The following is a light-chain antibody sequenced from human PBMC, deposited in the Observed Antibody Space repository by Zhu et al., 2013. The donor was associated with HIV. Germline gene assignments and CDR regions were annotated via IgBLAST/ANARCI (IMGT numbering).Light chain of an antibody. CDR3: QQYKRFGT. Sequence: DIQMTQSPSTLSASVRDRITITCRASQSINRWLAWYQLRPGKAPRLLIYEASTLQSGVPSRFSGTGSGTEFTLTINDLQPDDFATYYCQQYKRFGTFGQGTKVEI. CDR2: EAS. CDR1: QSINRW. V-gene: IGKV1-5*03. J-gene: IGKJ1*01.